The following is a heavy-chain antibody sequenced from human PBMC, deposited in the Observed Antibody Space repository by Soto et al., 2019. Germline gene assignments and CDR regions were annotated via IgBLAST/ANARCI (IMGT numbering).Heavy chain of an antibody. CDR1: GGSISSYY. CDR3: ARRWGRTFDY. D-gene: IGHD7-27*01. Sequence: PSETLSLTCTVSGGSISSYYWSWIRQPPGKGLEWIGYIYYSGSTNYNPSLKSRITISVDTSKNQFSLKLSSVTAADTAVYYCARRWGRTFDYWGQGTLVTVSS. J-gene: IGHJ4*02. V-gene: IGHV4-59*08. CDR2: IYYSGST.